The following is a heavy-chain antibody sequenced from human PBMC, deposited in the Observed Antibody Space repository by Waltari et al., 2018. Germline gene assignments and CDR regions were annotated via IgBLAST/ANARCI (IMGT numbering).Heavy chain of an antibody. J-gene: IGHJ6*02. Sequence: VKLRQSGPELVKSSETLSLTCSVSGGSIDSYDWTWIRQSPGKGLEWVGYISYTGTTNYNPSLESRVAISVEKSKNQLSLKLTSGTAADTAVYFCARRILHAAGSRGITDNYSMDVWGQGATVSVSS. CDR1: GGSIDSYD. CDR2: ISYTGTT. D-gene: IGHD3-10*01. V-gene: IGHV4-59*01. CDR3: ARRILHAAGSRGITDNYSMDV.